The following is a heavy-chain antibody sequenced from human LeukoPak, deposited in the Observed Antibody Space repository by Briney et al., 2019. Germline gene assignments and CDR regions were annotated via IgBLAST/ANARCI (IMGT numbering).Heavy chain of an antibody. D-gene: IGHD1-26*01. CDR3: ARVLGPNSGSYQRFDY. Sequence: KPSGTLSFTCAVSGGSISSDNWWSWVRQPPGKGLEWIGEIYHTGSTNYSPSLKSRVTISVDKSKNQFSLNLSSVNGADTAVYYCARVLGPNSGSYQRFDYWGQGTLVTVSP. CDR1: GGSISSDNW. CDR2: IYHTGST. J-gene: IGHJ4*02. V-gene: IGHV4-4*02.